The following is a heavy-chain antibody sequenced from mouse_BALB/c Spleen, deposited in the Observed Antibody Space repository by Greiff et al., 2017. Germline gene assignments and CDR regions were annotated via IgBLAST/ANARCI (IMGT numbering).Heavy chain of an antibody. D-gene: IGHD2-2*01. J-gene: IGHJ4*01. CDR2: IWGDGST. Sequence: VQLQQSGPGLVAPSQSLSITCTVSGFSLTSYGVSWVRQPPGKGLEWLGVIWGDGSTNYHSALISRLSISKDNSNSQVFLKLNSLQTDDTATYYCAYGYDRGDYCAMDYWGQGTSVTVSS. CDR3: AYGYDRGDYCAMDY. CDR1: GFSLTSYG. V-gene: IGHV2-3*01.